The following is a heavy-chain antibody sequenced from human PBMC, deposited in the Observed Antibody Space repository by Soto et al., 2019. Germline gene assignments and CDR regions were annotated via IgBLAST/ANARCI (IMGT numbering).Heavy chain of an antibody. Sequence: GASVKVSCKASGYTFTSYGISWVRQAPGQGLEWMGWISAYNGNTNYAQKLQGRVTMTTDTSTSTAYMELRSLRSDDTAVYYCERQAEQLRIKLWGDYYYCGMDVWGQGTTVTVSS. CDR1: GYTFTSYG. CDR2: ISAYNGNT. J-gene: IGHJ6*02. D-gene: IGHD5-18*01. CDR3: ERQAEQLRIKLWGDYYYCGMDV. V-gene: IGHV1-18*01.